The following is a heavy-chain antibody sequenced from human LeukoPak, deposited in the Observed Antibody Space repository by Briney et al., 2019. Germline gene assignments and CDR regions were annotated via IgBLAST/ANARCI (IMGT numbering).Heavy chain of an antibody. CDR3: ALTRRGYSGLGYYYGMDV. CDR2: MNPNSGNT. V-gene: IGHV1-8*01. Sequence: ASVKVSCKASGYTFTSYDINWVRQATGQGLEWMGWMNPNSGNTGYAQKFQGRVTMTRNTSISTAYMELSSLRSEDTAVYYCALTRRGYSGLGYYYGMDVWGQGTTVTVSS. CDR1: GYTFTSYD. D-gene: IGHD5-12*01. J-gene: IGHJ6*02.